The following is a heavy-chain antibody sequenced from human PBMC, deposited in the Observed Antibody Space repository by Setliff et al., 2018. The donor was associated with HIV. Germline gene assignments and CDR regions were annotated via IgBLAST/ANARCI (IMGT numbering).Heavy chain of an antibody. J-gene: IGHJ4*02. Sequence: SETLSLTCFVYGGFFSGHYWSWIRQFPGKGLEWIGEISHSGSTNYNMSLWSRVTISLDASRNQFSLELISVTAADTAVYYCAGGPGTTSIDYWAQGTLVTVSS. CDR1: GGFFSGHY. V-gene: IGHV4-34*01. CDR2: ISHSGST. D-gene: IGHD1-26*01. CDR3: AGGPGTTSIDY.